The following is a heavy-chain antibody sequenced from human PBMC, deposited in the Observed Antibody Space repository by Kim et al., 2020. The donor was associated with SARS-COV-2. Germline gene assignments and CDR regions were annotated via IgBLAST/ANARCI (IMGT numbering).Heavy chain of an antibody. CDR3: TRSGNFFGY. CDR2: GSLT. J-gene: IGHJ4*02. Sequence: GSLTDYVACVRGRFTISRDNAKNSVFLQMNSLRVEDTAVYYCTRSGNFFGYWGQGTLVTVSS. D-gene: IGHD3-3*01. V-gene: IGHV3-7*01.